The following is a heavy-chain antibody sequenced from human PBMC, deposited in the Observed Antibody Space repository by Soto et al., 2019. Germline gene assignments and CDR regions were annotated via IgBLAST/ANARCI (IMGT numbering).Heavy chain of an antibody. J-gene: IGHJ5*02. Sequence: SETLSLTCTISGGSISSSSYYWGWIRQPPGKGLEWIGSIYYSGSTYYNPSLKSRVTISVDTSKNQFSLKLSSVTAADTAVYYCARHAGLPXIFNWFDPWGQGTLVTVSS. V-gene: IGHV4-39*01. CDR2: IYYSGST. CDR1: GGSISSSSYY. CDR3: ARHAGLPXIFNWFDP. D-gene: IGHD3-3*01.